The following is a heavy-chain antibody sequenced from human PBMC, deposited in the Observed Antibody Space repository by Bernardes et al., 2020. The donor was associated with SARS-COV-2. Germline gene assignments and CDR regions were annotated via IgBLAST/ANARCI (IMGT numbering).Heavy chain of an antibody. CDR3: ARHGTTDEFDF. CDR2: LYYSGIP. V-gene: IGHV4-39*01. CDR1: GGSISRSSYY. D-gene: IGHD1-1*01. J-gene: IGHJ4*02. Sequence: TLSLTCAVSGGSISRSSYYWGWIRQPPGKGLEWIGSLYYSGIPYYNPSLKSRVTISVDTSKNQFSLSLTSVTAADTAVYYCARHGTTDEFDFWGQGTLVSVSS.